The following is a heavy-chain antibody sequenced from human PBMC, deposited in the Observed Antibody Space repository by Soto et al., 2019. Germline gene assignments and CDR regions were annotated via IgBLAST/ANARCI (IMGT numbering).Heavy chain of an antibody. D-gene: IGHD3-22*01. Sequence: ASVKVSCKVSGYTLTELSMHWVRQAPGKGLEWMGGFDPEDGETIYAQKFQGRVTMTEDTSTDTAYMELNSLRAEDTAVYYCAKGIYYDSSGYYYYWGQGTLVTVSS. V-gene: IGHV1-24*01. CDR1: GYTLTELS. CDR3: AKGIYYDSSGYYYY. J-gene: IGHJ4*02. CDR2: FDPEDGET.